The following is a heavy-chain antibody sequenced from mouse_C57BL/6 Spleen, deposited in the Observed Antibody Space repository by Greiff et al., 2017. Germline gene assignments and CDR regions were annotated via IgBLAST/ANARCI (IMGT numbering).Heavy chain of an antibody. D-gene: IGHD2-5*01. CDR3: ARDRPYYSNFWYFDV. V-gene: IGHV3-6*01. Sequence: EVQRVESGPGLVKPSQSLSLTCSVTGYSITSGYYWNWIRQFPGNKLEWMGYISYDGSNNYNPSLKNRISITRDTSKNQFFLKLNSVTTEDTATYYCARDRPYYSNFWYFDVWGTGTTVTVSS. J-gene: IGHJ1*03. CDR2: ISYDGSN. CDR1: GYSITSGYY.